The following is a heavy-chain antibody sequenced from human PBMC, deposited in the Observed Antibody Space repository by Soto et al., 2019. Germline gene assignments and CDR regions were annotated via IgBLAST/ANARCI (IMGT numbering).Heavy chain of an antibody. CDR2: ISTSIDAT. Sequence: RCDHQTPGKGLEWVSSISTSIDATYYVDSVKGRFTISRDDSKNTLYLQMNSLRAEDSAVYYCAKDRTVAARNFDYWGQGTQVTVSS. CDR3: AKDRTVAARNFDY. V-gene: IGHV3-23*01. J-gene: IGHJ4*02. D-gene: IGHD6-6*01.